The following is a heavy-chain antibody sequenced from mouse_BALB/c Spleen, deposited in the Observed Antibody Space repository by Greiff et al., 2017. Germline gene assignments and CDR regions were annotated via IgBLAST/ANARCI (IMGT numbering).Heavy chain of an antibody. Sequence: DVMLVESGGGLVQPGGSLKLSCAASGFTFSSYTMSWVRQTPEKRLEWVAYISNGGGSTYYPDSVKGRFTISRDNAKNTLYLQMSSLKSEDTAMYYCTRDFYYGNPYWYFDVWGAGTTVTVSS. CDR1: GFTFSSYT. CDR3: TRDFYYGNPYWYFDV. V-gene: IGHV5-12-2*01. D-gene: IGHD2-1*01. J-gene: IGHJ1*01. CDR2: ISNGGGST.